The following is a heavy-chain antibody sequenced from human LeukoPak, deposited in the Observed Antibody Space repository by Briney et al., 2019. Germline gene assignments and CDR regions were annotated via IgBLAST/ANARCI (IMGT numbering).Heavy chain of an antibody. V-gene: IGHV3-7*03. CDR1: GFTFSSYW. J-gene: IGHJ1*01. CDR2: IKQDGSEK. Sequence: GGSLRLSCAASGFTFSSYWMSWVRQAPGKGLEWVANIKQDGSEKYYVDSVRGRFTISRDNFKNTLSLQVNSLRAEDTAMYYCAKDDDWGRYKHWGQGTLVTVSS. D-gene: IGHD3-16*01. CDR3: AKDDDWGRYKH.